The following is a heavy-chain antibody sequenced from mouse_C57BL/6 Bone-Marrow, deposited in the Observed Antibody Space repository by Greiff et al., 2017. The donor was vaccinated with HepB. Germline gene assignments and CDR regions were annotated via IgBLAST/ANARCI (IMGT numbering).Heavy chain of an antibody. CDR3: ARVPLTTGEATGYFCD. CDR1: GFTFTDYN. J-gene: IGHJ2*01. D-gene: IGHD1-1*01. V-gene: IGHV1-18*01. Sequence: VQLLQSGPELVKPGASVKIPCKASGFTFTDYNMDWVQQSHGKSLEWIGVLNTNNGGTIYTQKLKGTATLTVAKSSSTAYMELRRLTSEDTAVYCCARVPLTTGEATGYFCDWGKGTTLTVS. CDR2: LNTNNGGT.